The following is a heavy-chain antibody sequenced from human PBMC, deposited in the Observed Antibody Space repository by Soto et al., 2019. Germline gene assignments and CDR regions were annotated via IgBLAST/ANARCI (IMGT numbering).Heavy chain of an antibody. V-gene: IGHV4-34*01. Sequence: NPSETLSLTCAVYGGSFSGYYWSWIRQPPGKGLEWIGEINHSGSTNYNPSLKSRVTISVDTSKNQFSLKLSSVTAADTAVYYCARGLGRFLEWESLSLDAFDIWGQGTMVTVSS. CDR1: GGSFSGYY. CDR2: INHSGST. CDR3: ARGLGRFLEWESLSLDAFDI. J-gene: IGHJ3*02. D-gene: IGHD3-3*01.